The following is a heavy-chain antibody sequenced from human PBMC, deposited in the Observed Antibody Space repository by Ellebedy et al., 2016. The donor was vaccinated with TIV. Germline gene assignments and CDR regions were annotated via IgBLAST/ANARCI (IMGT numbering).Heavy chain of an antibody. CDR3: ARDRAAYYDSGRAARYNHVMDV. CDR1: GYIFTSYG. Sequence: AASVKVSCKAAGYIFTSYGISWVRQAPGQGLEWMGWISPYNGNTNYAQKLQGRVTMTTDTSTSTAYMELRSLRSDDTAVFYCARDRAAYYDSGRAARYNHVMDVWGQGTTVTVSS. J-gene: IGHJ6*02. D-gene: IGHD3-10*01. CDR2: ISPYNGNT. V-gene: IGHV1-18*01.